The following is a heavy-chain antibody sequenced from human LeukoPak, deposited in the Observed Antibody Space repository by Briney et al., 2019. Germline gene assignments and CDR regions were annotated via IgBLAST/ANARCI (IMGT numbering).Heavy chain of an antibody. CDR1: GFTFSSYS. CDR2: ISSSSSYI. CDR3: ARDPDRYSSGWYFDP. J-gene: IGHJ5*02. D-gene: IGHD6-19*01. Sequence: GGSLRLSCAASGFTFSSYSMNWVRQAPGKGLEWVSSISSSSSYIYYADSVKGRFTISRDNAKNSLYLQMNSLRAEDTAVYYCARDPDRYSSGWYFDPWGQGTLVTVSS. V-gene: IGHV3-21*01.